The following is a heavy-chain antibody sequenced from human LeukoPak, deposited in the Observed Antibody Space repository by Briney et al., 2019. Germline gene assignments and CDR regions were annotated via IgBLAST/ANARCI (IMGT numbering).Heavy chain of an antibody. V-gene: IGHV4-59*01. CDR3: ATCRDEFGDYGFTS. CDR1: GDSINNNY. D-gene: IGHD4-17*01. J-gene: IGHJ5*02. CDR2: TYDSGSA. Sequence: ASETLSLTCTVSGDSINNNYWNWIRQPPGRALEWIGYTYDSGSAKVNPSLKSRVTISVDTSKNLFSLKLTSVTAADTAVYYCATCRDEFGDYGFTSWGQGTLVTVSS.